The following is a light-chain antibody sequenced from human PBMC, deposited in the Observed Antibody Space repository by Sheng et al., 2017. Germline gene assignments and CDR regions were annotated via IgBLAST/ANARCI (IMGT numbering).Light chain of an antibody. V-gene: IGKV3-15*01. CDR3: QQYNKWPPWT. Sequence: EIVMTQSPATLSVSPGERATLSCRASQSVSRNLAWYQQKPGQAPRLIINGASTRATGIPARFSGSGSGTEFTLTISSLQSEDFAVYYCQQYNKWPPWTFGQGTKVEIK. CDR1: QSVSRN. J-gene: IGKJ1*01. CDR2: GAS.